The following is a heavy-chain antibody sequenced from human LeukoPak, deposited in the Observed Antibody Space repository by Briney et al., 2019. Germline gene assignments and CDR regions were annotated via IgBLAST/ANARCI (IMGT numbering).Heavy chain of an antibody. Sequence: GGSLRLSCAASGFTFDDYGMSWVRQAPGKGLEWVSGINWNGGSTGYADSVKGRLTISRDNAKNSLYLQMNSLRAEDTALYYCARLASGDSYYYYMDVWGKGTTVTVSS. CDR2: INWNGGST. V-gene: IGHV3-20*04. J-gene: IGHJ6*03. CDR1: GFTFDDYG. CDR3: ARLASGDSYYYYMDV.